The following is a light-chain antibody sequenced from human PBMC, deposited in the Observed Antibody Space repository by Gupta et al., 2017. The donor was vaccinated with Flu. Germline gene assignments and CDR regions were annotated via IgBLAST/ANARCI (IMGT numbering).Light chain of an antibody. CDR3: AVWDDSLSGHYV. J-gene: IGLJ1*01. CDR2: DFN. Sequence: VTFPCSGSSSNIGSYTVDWYQQLPGTAPKLLIYDFNQRPSGVPDRFSGSKSGTSASLAISGLQSEDEADYYCAVWDDSLSGHYVFGSGTRVTVL. V-gene: IGLV1-44*01. CDR1: SSNIGSYT.